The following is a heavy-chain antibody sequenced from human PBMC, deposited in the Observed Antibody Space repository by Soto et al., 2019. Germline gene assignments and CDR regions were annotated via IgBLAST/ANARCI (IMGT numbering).Heavy chain of an antibody. CDR2: FDPEDGET. V-gene: IGHV1-24*01. Sequence: ASVKGSCKVSGYTLTGVSIHWVPHAPGEGREWMGGFDPEDGETIYGQKFQGRVTMTEHTSTDTAYMELSRLRSEDTAVYYCATTHRPTTVNTRGLDVWGKGTTVTVSS. D-gene: IGHD4-17*01. CDR1: GYTLTGVS. CDR3: ATTHRPTTVNTRGLDV. J-gene: IGHJ6*04.